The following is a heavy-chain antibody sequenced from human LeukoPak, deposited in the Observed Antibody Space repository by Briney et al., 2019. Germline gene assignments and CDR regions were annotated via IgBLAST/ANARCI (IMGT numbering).Heavy chain of an antibody. Sequence: GGSLRLSCAASGFTFSSYGMHWVRQAPGKGLEWVAFIRHDGSNKYYADSVKGRFTISRDNSKNTLYLQMNNLRAEDTTMYYCAKDMCPSTSCYGTFDYWGQGTLVTVSS. J-gene: IGHJ4*02. CDR2: IRHDGSNK. CDR3: AKDMCPSTSCYGTFDY. V-gene: IGHV3-30*02. D-gene: IGHD2-2*01. CDR1: GFTFSSYG.